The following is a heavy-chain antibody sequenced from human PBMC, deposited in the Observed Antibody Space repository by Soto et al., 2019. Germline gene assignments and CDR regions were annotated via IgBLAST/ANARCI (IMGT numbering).Heavy chain of an antibody. D-gene: IGHD6-25*01. CDR2: TYHRGST. V-gene: IGHV4-59*01. CDR3: ARIGGYHGPLDY. Sequence: SETLSLTCSVSGVSIISYFWSWIRQAPGRGLEWIGYTYHRGSTNYSPSLKSRVATSLDTSENQFSLKVNSVTAADTAVYYCARIGGYHGPLDYWGQGTPVTVSS. J-gene: IGHJ4*02. CDR1: GVSIISYF.